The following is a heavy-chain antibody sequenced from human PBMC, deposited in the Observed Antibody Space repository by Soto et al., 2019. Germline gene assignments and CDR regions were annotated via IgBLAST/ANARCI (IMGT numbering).Heavy chain of an antibody. D-gene: IGHD3-16*02. J-gene: IGHJ4*02. Sequence: SQTLSLTCAISGDSVSSNSVVWNWIRQSPSRGLEWLGRTYYRSKWFYEYAESVRSRIAINPDTSKNQFSLQLNSVTPEDTAVYYCARGAFIVSPCKGFDYWGQGTPVNVSS. V-gene: IGHV6-1*01. CDR3: ARGAFIVSPCKGFDY. CDR2: TYYRSKWFY. CDR1: GDSVSSNSVV.